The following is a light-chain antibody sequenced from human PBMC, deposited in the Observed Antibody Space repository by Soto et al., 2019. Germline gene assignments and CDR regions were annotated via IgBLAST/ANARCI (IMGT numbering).Light chain of an antibody. V-gene: IGKV3-20*01. CDR3: QHYGSSYT. CDR1: QSVSSTY. CDR2: EAS. J-gene: IGKJ2*01. Sequence: EIVLTQSPGTLSLSPGERATLSCRASQSVSSTYIAWYQQKPGQAPRLLIYEASNRAIGIPDRFSGSGSATDFTLTVSRLEPEDFAVYYCQHYGSSYTFGLGTKLEIK.